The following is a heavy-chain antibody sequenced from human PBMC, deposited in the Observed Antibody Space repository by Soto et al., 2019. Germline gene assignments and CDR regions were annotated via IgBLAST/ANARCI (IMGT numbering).Heavy chain of an antibody. CDR1: GFTFSSYG. Sequence: QVQLVESGGGVVQPGRSLRLSCAASGFTFSSYGMHWVRQAPGKGLEWVAVISYDGSNKYYADSVKGRFTISRDNSKNTLYLQMNSLRAEDTAVYYCAKASMWPWGQGTLVTVSS. V-gene: IGHV3-30*18. CDR2: ISYDGSNK. CDR3: AKASMWP. D-gene: IGHD2-21*01. J-gene: IGHJ5*02.